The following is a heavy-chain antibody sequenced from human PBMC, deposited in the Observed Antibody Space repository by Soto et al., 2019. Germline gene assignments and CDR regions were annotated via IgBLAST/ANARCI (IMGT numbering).Heavy chain of an antibody. CDR3: ARYEYSSSPHY. J-gene: IGHJ4*02. CDR2: INSDGSST. Sequence: GGSLRLSCAASGFTFSSYWMHWVRQAPGKGLVWVSRINSDGSSTSYADSVKGRFTISRDNAKNTLYLQMNSLRAEDTAVYYCARYEYSSSPHYWGQGTLVTVSS. V-gene: IGHV3-74*01. CDR1: GFTFSSYW. D-gene: IGHD6-6*01.